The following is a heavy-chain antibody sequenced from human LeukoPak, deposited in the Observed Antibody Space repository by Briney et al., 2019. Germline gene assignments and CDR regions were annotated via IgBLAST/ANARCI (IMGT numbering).Heavy chain of an antibody. Sequence: GESLKISCKDSGSNFVDYWIGWVRQVPGRGLEWMAVIFPGDSETTYSPSFQGQVSISVDTSTNTAYLEWSSLKASDTAIYYCASGDRLYHSDYWGQGTLVTVSS. CDR3: ASGDRLYHSDY. D-gene: IGHD2-21*02. V-gene: IGHV5-51*01. J-gene: IGHJ4*02. CDR1: GSNFVDYW. CDR2: IFPGDSET.